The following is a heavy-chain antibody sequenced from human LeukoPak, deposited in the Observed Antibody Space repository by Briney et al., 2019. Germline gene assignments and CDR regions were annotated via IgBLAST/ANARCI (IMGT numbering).Heavy chain of an antibody. CDR1: GGSFSGYY. V-gene: IGHV4-34*01. D-gene: IGHD3-9*01. CDR3: ARRSDILTGTIIETHWYFDL. CDR2: INHSGST. Sequence: KPSETLSLTCAVYGGSFSGYYWSWIRQPPGKGLEWIGEINHSGSTNYNPSLKSRVTISVDTSKNQFSLKLSSVTAADTAVYYCARRSDILTGTIIETHWYFDLWGRGTLVTVSS. J-gene: IGHJ2*01.